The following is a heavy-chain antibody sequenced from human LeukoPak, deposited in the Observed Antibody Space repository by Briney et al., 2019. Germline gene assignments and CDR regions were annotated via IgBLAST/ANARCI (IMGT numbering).Heavy chain of an antibody. J-gene: IGHJ4*02. CDR1: GGSISSYY. V-gene: IGHV4-59*08. D-gene: IGHD6-13*01. CDR2: IYYSGST. CDR3: ARQQQLLFDY. Sequence: PSETLSLTCTVSGGSISSYYWSWIRQPPGKGLEWIGYIYYSGSTNYNPSLKSRVTISVDTSKNQFSLKLSSVIAADTAVYYCARQQQLLFDYWGQGTLVTVSS.